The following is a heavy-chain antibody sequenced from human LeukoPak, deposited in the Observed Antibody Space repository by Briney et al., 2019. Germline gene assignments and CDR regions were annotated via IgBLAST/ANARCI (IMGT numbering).Heavy chain of an antibody. V-gene: IGHV1-69*01. D-gene: IGHD3-22*01. J-gene: IGHJ4*02. Sequence: SVKVSFKASGDTFSNYAISWVRQAPGQGLEWLGVIIPIFGTPYYAQKFQGRVTITADGSTTTAFMELSSLRSEDTALYYCARGDYYDGSGYFYYFDYWGQGTLVTVSS. CDR3: ARGDYYDGSGYFYYFDY. CDR1: GDTFSNYA. CDR2: IIPIFGTP.